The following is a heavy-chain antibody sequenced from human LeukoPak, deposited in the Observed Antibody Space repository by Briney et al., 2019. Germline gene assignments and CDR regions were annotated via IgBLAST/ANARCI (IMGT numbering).Heavy chain of an antibody. D-gene: IGHD6-6*01. Sequence: KPSETLSPTCTVSGGSISSGGYYWSWIRQHPGKGLGWIGYIYYSGSTYYNPSLKSRVTISVDTSKNQFSLKLSSVTAADTAVYYCARDGEYSSSSFYYGMDVWGQGTTVTVSS. CDR1: GGSISSGGYY. V-gene: IGHV4-31*03. J-gene: IGHJ6*02. CDR2: IYYSGST. CDR3: ARDGEYSSSSFYYGMDV.